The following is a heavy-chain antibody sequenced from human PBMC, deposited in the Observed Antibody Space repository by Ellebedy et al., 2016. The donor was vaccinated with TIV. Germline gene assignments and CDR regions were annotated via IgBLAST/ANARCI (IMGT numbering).Heavy chain of an antibody. D-gene: IGHD3-10*01. Sequence: ASVKVSXXASGYTFTSYAMHWVRQAPGQRLEWMGWINAGNGNTKYSQKFQGRVTITRDTSASTAYMELSSLRSEDTAVYYCARVRMVRGTIGAFDIWGQGTMVTVSS. CDR1: GYTFTSYA. CDR2: INAGNGNT. J-gene: IGHJ3*02. CDR3: ARVRMVRGTIGAFDI. V-gene: IGHV1-3*01.